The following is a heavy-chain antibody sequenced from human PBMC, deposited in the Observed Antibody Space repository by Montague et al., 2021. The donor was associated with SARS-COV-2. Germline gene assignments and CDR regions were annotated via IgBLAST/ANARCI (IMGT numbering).Heavy chain of an antibody. J-gene: IGHJ4*02. D-gene: IGHD1-26*01. CDR3: AHREWELEFDX. CDR1: GFSLNTNGVG. V-gene: IGHV2-5*02. CDR2: IYWDDDR. Sequence: PALVKPTQTLTLTCTFSGFSLNTNGVGVAWIRQPPGGALECLALIYWDDDRRYSPSLRSRLTITKDTSKNEAVLRMANMDPLDTATYYCAHREWELEFDXWGRGSLVTASS.